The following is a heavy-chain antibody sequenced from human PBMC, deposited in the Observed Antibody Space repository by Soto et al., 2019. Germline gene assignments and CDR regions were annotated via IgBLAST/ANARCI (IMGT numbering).Heavy chain of an antibody. CDR1: GYSISSGYY. CDR3: AREAAARRGVDY. CDR2: IYHSGST. V-gene: IGHV4-38-2*02. Sequence: LSLTCAVSGYSISSGYYCGWIRQPPGKGLEWIGSIYHSGSTYYNPSLKSRVTISVDTSKNQFSLKLSSVTAADTAVYYCAREAAARRGVDYWGQGTLVTVSS. D-gene: IGHD6-6*01. J-gene: IGHJ4*02.